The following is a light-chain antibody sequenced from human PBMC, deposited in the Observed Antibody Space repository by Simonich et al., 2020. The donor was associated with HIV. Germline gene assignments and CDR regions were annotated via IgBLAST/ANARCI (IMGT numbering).Light chain of an antibody. CDR2: AAS. V-gene: IGKV1-NL1*01. CDR3: QQFYSTPQT. J-gene: IGKJ1*01. CDR1: QSINSW. Sequence: DIQMTQSSSILSASVGDRVTITCRASQSINSWLAWYQQKPGKAPKLLLYAASRLESGVPSRFSGSGSGTDYTLTISSLQPEDFATYYCQQFYSTPQTFGQGTKVEIK.